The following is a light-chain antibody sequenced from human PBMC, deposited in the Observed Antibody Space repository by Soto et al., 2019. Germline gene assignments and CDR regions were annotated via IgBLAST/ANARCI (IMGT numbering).Light chain of an antibody. J-gene: IGKJ1*01. CDR1: QSVTNY. V-gene: IGKV3-11*01. CDR3: QQRLNWPPG. CDR2: DAS. Sequence: EIFLTQSPDTLSLSPGERATLSGRASQSVTNYIAWYQQRPGQAPRLLIYDASNRATGVPARFSGSGSGTDFTLTISDLEPADFGLYYCQQRLNWPPGFGQGTKVEIK.